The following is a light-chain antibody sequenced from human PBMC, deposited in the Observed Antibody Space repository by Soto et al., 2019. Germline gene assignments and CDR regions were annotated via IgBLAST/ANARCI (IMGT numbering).Light chain of an antibody. CDR2: ANN. Sequence: QSVLTQPPSVSGAPGQRVTISCTGSSSNIGAGYDVHCYQHLPGTAPKLLIYANNNRPSGVPDRFSGSKSGTSASLAITGLQAEDEADYYCQSYDSSLSGWVFGGGAKLTVL. CDR1: SSNIGAGYD. V-gene: IGLV1-40*01. J-gene: IGLJ3*02. CDR3: QSYDSSLSGWV.